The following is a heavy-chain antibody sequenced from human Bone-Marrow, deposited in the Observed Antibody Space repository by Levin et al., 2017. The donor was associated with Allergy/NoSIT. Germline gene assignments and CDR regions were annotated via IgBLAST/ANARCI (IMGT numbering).Heavy chain of an antibody. V-gene: IGHV4-4*02. J-gene: IGHJ2*01. CDR2: IYHSGTT. D-gene: IGHD2-2*01. CDR3: ARSPAGSSSRYFDL. CDR1: GDSISNTHW. Sequence: PSETLSLTCAVSGDSISNTHWWSWVRQSPGKGLEWIGEIYHSGTTNYNPSLKSRVTMSVDKSKKQFSLNVNSVTAADTAVYYCARSPAGSSSRYFDLWGRGTLVTVSS.